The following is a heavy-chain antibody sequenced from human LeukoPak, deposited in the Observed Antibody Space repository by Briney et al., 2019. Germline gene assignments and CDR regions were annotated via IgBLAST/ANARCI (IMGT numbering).Heavy chain of an antibody. J-gene: IGHJ5*02. Sequence: GASVKVSCKASGYTFTSYGISWVRQAPGQGLEWMGWISAYNGSTNYAQKLQGRVTMTTDTSTSTAYMELRSLRSDDTAVYYCARDLHSWKVGARRPGLFDPWGQGTLVTVSS. V-gene: IGHV1-18*01. CDR3: ARDLHSWKVGARRPGLFDP. CDR1: GYTFTSYG. CDR2: ISAYNGST. D-gene: IGHD1-26*01.